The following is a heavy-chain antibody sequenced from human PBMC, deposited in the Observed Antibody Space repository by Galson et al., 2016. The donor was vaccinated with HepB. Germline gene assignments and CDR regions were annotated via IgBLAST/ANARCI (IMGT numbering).Heavy chain of an antibody. Sequence: SLRLSCAASGSTFSNYGFNWVRQAPGKGLEWVSYISSSSSTVNYADSVKGRFTISRDNAKNSLNLQVNSLRDEDTAVYYCARGGAARPDYWGQGTLVTVSS. J-gene: IGHJ4*02. V-gene: IGHV3-48*02. CDR2: ISSSSSTV. D-gene: IGHD6-6*01. CDR3: ARGGAARPDY. CDR1: GSTFSNYG.